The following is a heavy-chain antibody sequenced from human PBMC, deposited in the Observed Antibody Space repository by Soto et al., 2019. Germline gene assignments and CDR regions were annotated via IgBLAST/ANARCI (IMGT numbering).Heavy chain of an antibody. CDR1: GFSLSTSGVG. D-gene: IGHD5-18*01. CDR2: IYWDDDK. Sequence: QITLKESGPTLVKPTQTLTLTCTFSGFSLSTSGVGVGWIRQPPGKALEWLALIYWDDDKRYSPSLKSRLTITKATSKHQVVLTMHNMDPVDTATYYCAHSPPTAMVLSFDYWGQGTLVTVSS. CDR3: AHSPPTAMVLSFDY. V-gene: IGHV2-5*02. J-gene: IGHJ4*02.